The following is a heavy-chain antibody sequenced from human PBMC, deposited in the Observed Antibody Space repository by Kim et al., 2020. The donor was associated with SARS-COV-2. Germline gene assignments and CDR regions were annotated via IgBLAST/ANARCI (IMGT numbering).Heavy chain of an antibody. CDR2: VSDTGADR. Sequence: GGSLRLPCAASGFTFSGYGMSWVRQAPGKGLEWVSAVSDTGADRNYANSVKGRFTISRDNSKNTLYLQMNSLRDEDTAVYYCAKRLGPTSPNFDYWGQGTLVTVSS. D-gene: IGHD1-26*01. V-gene: IGHV3-23*01. CDR3: AKRLGPTSPNFDY. J-gene: IGHJ4*02. CDR1: GFTFSGYG.